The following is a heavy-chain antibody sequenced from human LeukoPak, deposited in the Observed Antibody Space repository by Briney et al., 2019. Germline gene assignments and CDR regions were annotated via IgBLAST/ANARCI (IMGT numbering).Heavy chain of an antibody. CDR1: GFTFDDYA. Sequence: GGSLRLSCAASGFTFDDYAMFWVRQAPGKGLEWVSGISWDSYNIGYAASVKGRFTISRDNAKNSLYLQLSSLRAEDTAFYYRARGNRDSSGFYYYYGMDVWGQGTTVTVSS. V-gene: IGHV3-9*01. D-gene: IGHD6-19*01. CDR2: ISWDSYNI. J-gene: IGHJ6*02. CDR3: ARGNRDSSGFYYYYGMDV.